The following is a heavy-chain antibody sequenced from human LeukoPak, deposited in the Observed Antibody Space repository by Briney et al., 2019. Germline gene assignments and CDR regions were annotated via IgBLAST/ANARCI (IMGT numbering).Heavy chain of an antibody. D-gene: IGHD6-25*01. CDR2: IYYSGST. J-gene: IGHJ4*02. V-gene: IGHV4-39*01. CDR3: ARSPGGHFDY. Sequence: PSETLSLTCTVSGGSISSSNSYWGWIRQPPGKGLEWIGSIYYSGSTYYNPSLKSRVTISVDTSKSQFSLKLRSVTAADTAVYYCARSPGGHFDYWGQGTLVTVSS. CDR1: GGSISSSNSY.